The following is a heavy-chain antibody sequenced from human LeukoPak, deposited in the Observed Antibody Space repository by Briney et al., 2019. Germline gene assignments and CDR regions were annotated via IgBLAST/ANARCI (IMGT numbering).Heavy chain of an antibody. CDR2: ISYDGSNK. V-gene: IGHV3-30-3*01. J-gene: IGHJ4*02. CDR1: GFTLSSYA. CDR3: ARDTDYYDSSYYFDY. Sequence: QPGRSLRLSCAASGFTLSSYAMHWVRQAPGKGLEWVAAISYDGSNKYYADSVKGRFTISRDNSKNTLYLQMNSLRAEDTAVYYCARDTDYYDSSYYFDYWGQGTLVTVSS. D-gene: IGHD3-22*01.